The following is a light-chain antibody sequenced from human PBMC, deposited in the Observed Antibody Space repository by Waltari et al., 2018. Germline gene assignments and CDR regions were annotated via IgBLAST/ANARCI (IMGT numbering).Light chain of an antibody. CDR2: AAS. CDR1: QGISNY. V-gene: IGKV1-27*01. J-gene: IGKJ1*01. CDR3: QKYNSAPRT. Sequence: DIQMTQSQSFLSASVGDRVTIPCRASQGISNYLVWYQQKPPKVPNLLIYAASTLQSGVPSRFSGSGSGTDFTLTISSLQPEDVATYYCQKYNSAPRTFGQGTKVEIK.